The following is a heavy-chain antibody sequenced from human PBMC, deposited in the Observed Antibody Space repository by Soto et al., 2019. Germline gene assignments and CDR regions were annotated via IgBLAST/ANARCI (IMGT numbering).Heavy chain of an antibody. CDR2: ISTYSGDT. D-gene: IGHD4-17*01. CDR1: GYTFFTYD. CDR3: ARHHGPSTSENWFDP. J-gene: IGHJ5*02. Sequence: QVHLVQSGVEVKTPGASVKVSCQASGYTFFTYDISWVRQAPGQGLEWMGWISTYSGDTKYAQKSQGRVTMTTDTSTTTAYLELRSMRADDTAVYYCARHHGPSTSENWFDPLGQGTLVTVSS. V-gene: IGHV1-18*01.